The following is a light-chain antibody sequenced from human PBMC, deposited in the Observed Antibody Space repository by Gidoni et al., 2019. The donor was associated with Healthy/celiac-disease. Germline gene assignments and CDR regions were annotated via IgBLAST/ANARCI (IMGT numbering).Light chain of an antibody. CDR2: DAS. Sequence: DIQMTQSPSTLSASVADRVTITCRASQSISSWLAWYQQKPGKAPKLLIYDASSLESGVPSRFSGSGSGTEFTLTIISLQPDDFATYYCQQYNSYSWTFGQGTKVEIK. J-gene: IGKJ1*01. V-gene: IGKV1-5*01. CDR3: QQYNSYSWT. CDR1: QSISSW.